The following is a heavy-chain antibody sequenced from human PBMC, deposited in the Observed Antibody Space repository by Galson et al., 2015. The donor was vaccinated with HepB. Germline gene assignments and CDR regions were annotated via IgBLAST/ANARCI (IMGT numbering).Heavy chain of an antibody. D-gene: IGHD7-27*01. CDR2: ISYDGSNK. J-gene: IGHJ4*02. CDR1: GFTFSSYA. V-gene: IGHV3-30*04. Sequence: SLRLSCAASGFTFSSYAMHWVRQAPGKGLEWVAVISYDGSNKYYADSVKGRFTISRDNSKNTLYLQMNSLKASDTAMYYCARSELTGDGPLPWYYFDYWGQGTLVTVSS. CDR3: ARSELTGDGPLPWYYFDY.